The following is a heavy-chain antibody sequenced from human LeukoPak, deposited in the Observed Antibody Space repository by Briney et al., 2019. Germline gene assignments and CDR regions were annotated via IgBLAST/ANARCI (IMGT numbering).Heavy chain of an antibody. V-gene: IGHV1-8*01. J-gene: IGHJ6*03. CDR2: MNPNSGNS. CDR3: TRVLKYCSSTSCQKPYYYYMDV. Sequence: ASVKVSCKASGYSFTSYDINWVRQATGQGLEWMGWMNPNSGNSGYAQKFQGRVTMTRNNFISTAYMELSSLRSEDTAIYYCTRVLKYCSSTSCQKPYYYYMDVWGKGTTVTISS. CDR1: GYSFTSYD. D-gene: IGHD2-2*01.